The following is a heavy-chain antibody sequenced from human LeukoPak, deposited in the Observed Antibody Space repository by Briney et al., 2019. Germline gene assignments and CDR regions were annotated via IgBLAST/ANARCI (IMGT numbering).Heavy chain of an antibody. D-gene: IGHD3-22*01. J-gene: IGHJ6*02. CDR3: ARLSITMRHWDV. Sequence: GGSLRLSCAASGFTFNMYEMHWVRQSTGKGLEWVSVIGVSGETYYSASVKGRILISRESAKNSVDLQMNSLSPGDTAVYYCARLSITMRHWDVWGQGTSVTVSS. CDR1: GFTFNMYE. CDR2: IGVSGET. V-gene: IGHV3-13*01.